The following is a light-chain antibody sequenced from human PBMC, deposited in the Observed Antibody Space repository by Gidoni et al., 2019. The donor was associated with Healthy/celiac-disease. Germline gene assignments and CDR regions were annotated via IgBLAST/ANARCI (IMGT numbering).Light chain of an antibody. Sequence: EIVMTQSPATLSVSPGERATLSCRASQSVSSNLAWYQQKPGQAPRLLIYGASTRATGIPARFSGSGSGTEFTLTISSLQSEDFAVYYCQQYNNWPWTFGQGTKVKIK. J-gene: IGKJ1*01. CDR3: QQYNNWPWT. CDR1: QSVSSN. V-gene: IGKV3-15*01. CDR2: GAS.